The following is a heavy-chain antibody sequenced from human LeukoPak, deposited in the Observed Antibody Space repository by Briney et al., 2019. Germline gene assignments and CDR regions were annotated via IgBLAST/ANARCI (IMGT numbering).Heavy chain of an antibody. D-gene: IGHD3-16*02. V-gene: IGHV3-30*02. CDR1: GFTFSSYG. CDR2: IRYDGSNK. Sequence: GGSLRLSCAASGFTFSSYGMHWVRQAPGKGLEWVAFIRYDGSNKYYADSVKGRFTISRDNSKNTLYLQMNSLRAEDTAVYYCAREYRVWGSYLDYWGQGTLVTVSS. J-gene: IGHJ4*02. CDR3: AREYRVWGSYLDY.